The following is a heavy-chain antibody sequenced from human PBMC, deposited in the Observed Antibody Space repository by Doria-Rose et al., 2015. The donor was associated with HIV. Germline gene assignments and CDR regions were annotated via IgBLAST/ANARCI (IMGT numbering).Heavy chain of an antibody. J-gene: IGHJ6*03. Sequence: VQLAQSGGGLVQPGRSLRLSCVGSGFSFESYAMHWVRLAPGKGLEWVAGISWDSGAKGNADSVEGRFTISRDNAKKSAYLEMRSLRPEDTAFYYCAKAPIIGPKYYFYMDVWGKGTSVTVSS. CDR2: ISWDSGAK. D-gene: IGHD3-3*01. CDR3: AKAPIIGPKYYFYMDV. CDR1: GFSFESYA. V-gene: IGHV3-9*01.